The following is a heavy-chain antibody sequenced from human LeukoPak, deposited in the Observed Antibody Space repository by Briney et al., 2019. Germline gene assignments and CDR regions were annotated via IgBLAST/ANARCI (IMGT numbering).Heavy chain of an antibody. J-gene: IGHJ6*03. CDR3: ARVIPDIVVVPAAMNADYYYYMDV. CDR2: IYYSGST. D-gene: IGHD2-2*01. V-gene: IGHV4-61*01. CDR1: GYSISNDNY. Sequence: PSETLSLTCSVSGYSISNDNYWGWIRQPPGNGLEWIGYIYYSGSTNYNPSLKSRVTISVDTSKNQFSLKLSSVTAADTAVYYCARVIPDIVVVPAAMNADYYYYMDVWGKGTTVTISS.